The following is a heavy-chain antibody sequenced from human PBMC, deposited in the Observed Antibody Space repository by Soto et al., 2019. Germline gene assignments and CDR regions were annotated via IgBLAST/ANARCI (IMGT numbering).Heavy chain of an antibody. Sequence: SETLSLTCTVSGDSSVSSSSYYWGWIRQPPGKGLEWIGLISHSGRAISHPSFASRATISLDTTNNAFSLTLKSVTAADTAVYYCARGRSFRLVGVPLDSWGQGTLVTVSS. CDR3: ARGRSFRLVGVPLDS. CDR2: ISHSGRA. CDR1: GDSSVSSSSYY. V-gene: IGHV4-39*07. D-gene: IGHD3-16*02. J-gene: IGHJ4*02.